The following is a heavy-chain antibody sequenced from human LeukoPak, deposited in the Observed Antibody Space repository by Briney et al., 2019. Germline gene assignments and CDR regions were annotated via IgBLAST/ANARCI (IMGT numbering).Heavy chain of an antibody. D-gene: IGHD1-26*01. Sequence: PSETLSLTCTVSGGSISSYYWSWIRQPPGKGLEWIGYIYYSGSTNYNPSLKSRVTISVDTSKNQFSLKLSSVTAADTAVYYCAGTSGSYYGFDYWGQGTLVTVSS. CDR3: AGTSGSYYGFDY. J-gene: IGHJ4*02. CDR2: IYYSGST. CDR1: GGSISSYY. V-gene: IGHV4-59*01.